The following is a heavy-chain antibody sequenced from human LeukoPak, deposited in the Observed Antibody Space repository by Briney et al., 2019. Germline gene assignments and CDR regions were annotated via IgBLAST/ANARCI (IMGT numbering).Heavy chain of an antibody. D-gene: IGHD2-2*01. V-gene: IGHV3-7*01. CDR1: DFTFDFYW. Sequence: GGSLRLSCVASDFTFDFYWMTWVRQAPGKGLEWLANILPDGSQKYYVDSVKGRFTISRDNPKNSLYLQINNLRVEDTAVYYCGRLAHNAWYAIDFWGQGTLVTVSS. J-gene: IGHJ4*02. CDR2: ILPDGSQK. CDR3: GRLAHNAWYAIDF.